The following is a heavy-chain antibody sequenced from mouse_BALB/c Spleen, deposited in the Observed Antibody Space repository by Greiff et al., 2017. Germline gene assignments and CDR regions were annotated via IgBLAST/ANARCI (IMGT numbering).Heavy chain of an antibody. CDR3: ASQLHTAPFAY. CDR1: GYSITSDYA. J-gene: IGHJ3*01. V-gene: IGHV3-2*02. Sequence: VQLKESGPGLVKPSQSLSLTCTVTGYSITSDYAWNWIRQFPGNKLEWMGYISYSGSTSYNPSLKSRISITRDTSKNQFFLQLNSVTTEDTATYYCASQLHTAPFAYWGQGTLVTVSA. CDR2: ISYSGST. D-gene: IGHD1-2*01.